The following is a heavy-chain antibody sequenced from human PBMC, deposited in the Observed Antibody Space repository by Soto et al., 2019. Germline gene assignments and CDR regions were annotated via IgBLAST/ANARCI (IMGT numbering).Heavy chain of an antibody. D-gene: IGHD5-12*01. V-gene: IGHV3-66*01. CDR2: IYSGGST. CDR1: GFTVSSNY. J-gene: IGHJ4*02. Sequence: EVQLVESGGGLVQPGGSLRLSCAASGFTVSSNYMSWVRQAPGKGLEWVSVIYSGGSTYYAVSVKGRFTISRDNSKNTLYLQINSLRAEDTAVYYCARGLYSGWHYFDYWGQGTLVTVSS. CDR3: ARGLYSGWHYFDY.